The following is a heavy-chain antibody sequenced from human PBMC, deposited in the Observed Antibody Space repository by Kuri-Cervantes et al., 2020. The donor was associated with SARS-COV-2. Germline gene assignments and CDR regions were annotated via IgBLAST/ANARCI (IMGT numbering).Heavy chain of an antibody. Sequence: ASVKVSCKASGYTFISYGISWVRQAPGQGLEWMGWISAYNTHTKYEQRVQGRVTMTTDTTTSTAYLELRGLRSDDTDVYYCAREPSHCYRTSCFIDVFDYWGPGTLVTVSS. CDR2: ISAYNTHT. V-gene: IGHV1-18*01. CDR1: GYTFISYG. D-gene: IGHD2-2*01. J-gene: IGHJ4*02. CDR3: AREPSHCYRTSCFIDVFDY.